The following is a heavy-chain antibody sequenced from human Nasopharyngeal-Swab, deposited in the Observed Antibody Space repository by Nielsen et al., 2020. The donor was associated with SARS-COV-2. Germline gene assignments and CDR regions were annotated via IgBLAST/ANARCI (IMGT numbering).Heavy chain of an antibody. J-gene: IGHJ4*02. D-gene: IGHD4-11*01. V-gene: IGHV5-10-1*01. CDR1: GYSFTSYW. CDR2: IDPSDSYI. CDR3: ARSTVTTVGY. Sequence: KVSCKGSGYSFTSYWISWVRQMPGKGLEWMGRIDPSDSYINYSPSFQGHVTISADKSISTAYLQWSSLKASDTAMYYCARSTVTTVGYWGQGTLVTVSS.